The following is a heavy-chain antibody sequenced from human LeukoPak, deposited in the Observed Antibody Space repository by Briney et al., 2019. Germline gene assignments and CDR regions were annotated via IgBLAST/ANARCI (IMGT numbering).Heavy chain of an antibody. D-gene: IGHD5-12*01. CDR3: AKERFRDSGYDSSFEY. CDR2: ISGDGVNT. CDR1: GFSFSTYG. Sequence: GRSLRLSCAASGFSFSTYGMHWVRQAPGKGLEWVSLISGDGVNTFYADSVKGRFTISRDNSKNSLYMQVNSLRTEDTALYYCAKERFRDSGYDSSFEYWGQGTLVTVSS. J-gene: IGHJ4*02. V-gene: IGHV3-43*02.